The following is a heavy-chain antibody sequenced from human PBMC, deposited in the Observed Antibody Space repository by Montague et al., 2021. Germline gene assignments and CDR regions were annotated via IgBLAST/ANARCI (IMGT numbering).Heavy chain of an antibody. V-gene: IGHV3-74*01. Sequence: FLRLSCAASGFSFSSYWMHWLRQAPGKGLLWVSRITLDGSSTTFADSVKGRFTTSRDNAKATLSLQMNSLRVEDTAVYYCARDLASAAPGAFDIWGQGTMVTVSS. CDR2: ITLDGSST. CDR1: GFSFSSYW. CDR3: ARDLASAAPGAFDI. J-gene: IGHJ3*02. D-gene: IGHD6-13*01.